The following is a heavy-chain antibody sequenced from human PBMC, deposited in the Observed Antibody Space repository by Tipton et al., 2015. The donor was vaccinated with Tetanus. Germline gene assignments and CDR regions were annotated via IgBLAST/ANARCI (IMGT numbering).Heavy chain of an antibody. V-gene: IGHV4-59*11. CDR1: GGPISGHY. J-gene: IGHJ2*01. Sequence: TLSLTCTVSGGPISGHYWSWIRQTPGRGLEWIGYISYAGYTNYSPSLKNRVTMSVDTSKNQFSLKLKSVTAADTAVYYCAREMNRFFDIWGRGTLVTVSS. D-gene: IGHD1-14*01. CDR2: ISYAGYT. CDR3: AREMNRFFDI.